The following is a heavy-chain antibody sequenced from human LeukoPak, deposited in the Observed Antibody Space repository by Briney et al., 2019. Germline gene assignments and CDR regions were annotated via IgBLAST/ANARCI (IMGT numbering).Heavy chain of an antibody. J-gene: IGHJ4*02. V-gene: IGHV4-59*12. CDR3: ATGGDAYNTGY. CDR1: GDSISPYY. D-gene: IGHD5-24*01. CDR2: MHPSGST. Sequence: SETLSLTCTVSGDSISPYYLTWIRQPPGKGLEWIGHMHPSGSTSYNPSLKSRVTISADTSKNQFSLSLTFVNAADTAVYYCATGGDAYNTGYWGQGTLVSVSS.